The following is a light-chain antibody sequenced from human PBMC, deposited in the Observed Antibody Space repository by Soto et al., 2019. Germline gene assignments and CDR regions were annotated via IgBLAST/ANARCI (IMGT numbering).Light chain of an antibody. V-gene: IGKV1-33*01. CDR1: QHISTY. CDR3: QQYDDIPPT. CDR2: DAS. J-gene: IGKJ3*01. Sequence: DLQMTQSPSSLSASVGDRVTITCQASQHISTYLNWFQQKPGKAPELLIYDASNLVPGVPSRFSGSGSVTDFTFTISSLQPEDIATYYCQQYDDIPPTFGPGTKVDIK.